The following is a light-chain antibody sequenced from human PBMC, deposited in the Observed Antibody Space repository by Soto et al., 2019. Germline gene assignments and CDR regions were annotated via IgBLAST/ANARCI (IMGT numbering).Light chain of an antibody. J-gene: IGKJ4*01. V-gene: IGKV2-30*01. CDR3: MQGTYLPRLT. Sequence: DVVMTQSPLSLPVTLGQPASISCRSSQSLEYSDGNTYLNWFHQRPGQSPRRLIYKVSNRDSGVPDRFSGSGSGTDFTLNISRVEAEDVGVYYCMQGTYLPRLTFGGGTQVEIK. CDR1: QSLEYSDGNTY. CDR2: KVS.